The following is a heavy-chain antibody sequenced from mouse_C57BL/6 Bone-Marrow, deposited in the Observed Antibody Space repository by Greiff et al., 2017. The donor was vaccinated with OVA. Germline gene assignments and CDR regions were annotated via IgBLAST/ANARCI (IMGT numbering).Heavy chain of an antibody. CDR3: VGHAPLPRYFDV. CDR1: GFSFNTYA. J-gene: IGHJ1*03. V-gene: IGHV10-1*01. CDR2: IRSKSNNYAT. Sequence: EVQVVESGGGLVQPKGSLKLSCAASGFSFNTYAMNWVRQAPGKGLEWVARIRSKSNNYATYYADSVKDSFTISRDDSESMLYLQMNNLKTEDTAMYYCVGHAPLPRYFDVWGTGTTVTVSS.